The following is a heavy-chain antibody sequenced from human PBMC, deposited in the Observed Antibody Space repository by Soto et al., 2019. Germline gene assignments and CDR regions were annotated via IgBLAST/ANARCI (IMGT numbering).Heavy chain of an antibody. CDR2: IIPIFSKT. V-gene: IGHV1-69*01. Sequence: QVQLVQSGAEVQEPGTSVKVSCKASGGTFSTSSFVWVRQGPGQGLEWMGGIIPIFSKTNVAQKFQGRVTFTADESTRTAYMELSSLRSEDTAIYYCARDVVRSSGGDSWGQGTLVTVSS. CDR1: GGTFSTSS. D-gene: IGHD2-15*01. CDR3: ARDVVRSSGGDS. J-gene: IGHJ4*02.